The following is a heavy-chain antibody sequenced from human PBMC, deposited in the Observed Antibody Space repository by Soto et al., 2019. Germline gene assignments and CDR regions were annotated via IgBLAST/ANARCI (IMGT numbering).Heavy chain of an antibody. V-gene: IGHV3-15*07. CDR1: GFTFSNAW. CDR3: TTELGSGPYYYYYYGMDV. CDR2: IKSKTDGGTT. J-gene: IGHJ6*02. Sequence: GGSLRLSCAASGFTFSNAWMNWVRQAPGKGLEWVGRIKSKTDGGTTDYAAPVKGRFTISRDDSKNTLYLQMNSLKTEDTAVYYCTTELGSGPYYYYYYGMDVWGQGTTVTVSS. D-gene: IGHD6-19*01.